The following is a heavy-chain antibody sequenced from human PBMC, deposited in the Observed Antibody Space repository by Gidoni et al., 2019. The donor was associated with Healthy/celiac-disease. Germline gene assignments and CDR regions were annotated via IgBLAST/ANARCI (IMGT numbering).Heavy chain of an antibody. J-gene: IGHJ4*02. Sequence: QVQLGEAGGGGDQPGRSRGLPCADSGITFSSYGMHWVRQAPGKGLEWVAVISYAGSNKYYADSVKGRFTISRDNSKNTLYLQMNSLRAEDTAVYYCAKAGLAAAAGYWGQGTLVTVSS. CDR3: AKAGLAAAAGY. D-gene: IGHD6-13*01. CDR1: GITFSSYG. V-gene: IGHV3-30*18. CDR2: ISYAGSNK.